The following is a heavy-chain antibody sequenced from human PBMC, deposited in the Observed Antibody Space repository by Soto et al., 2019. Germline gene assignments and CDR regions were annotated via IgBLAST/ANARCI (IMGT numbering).Heavy chain of an antibody. D-gene: IGHD6-19*01. V-gene: IGHV1-46*01. Sequence: VTSVKVSCKASGYTFTGYYMHWVRQAPGQGLEWMGIINPSGGSTSYAQKFQGRFTMTRDTSTSTVYMELSSLRSEDTAVYYCASPVRPHTYSSGWRLISHYMDVWGKGTTVTVSS. J-gene: IGHJ6*03. CDR2: INPSGGST. CDR3: ASPVRPHTYSSGWRLISHYMDV. CDR1: GYTFTGYY.